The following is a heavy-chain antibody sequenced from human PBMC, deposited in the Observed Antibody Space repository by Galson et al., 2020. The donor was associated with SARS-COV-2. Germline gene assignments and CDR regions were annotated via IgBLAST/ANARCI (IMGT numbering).Heavy chain of an antibody. CDR2: SGDSPNDGIK. V-gene: IGHV3-23*01. D-gene: IGHD3-10*01. CDR3: ARAPGNYYLDYFDS. CDR1: GSNFSTHV. Sequence: GESLKISCVASGSNFSTHVVNWVRQAPGKGLEWVSSSGDSPNDGIKYYADSVKGRFAVTRDNSKNTVYLHMRNLRVDDTAIYYCARAPGNYYLDYFDSWGQGNLVTVSS. J-gene: IGHJ4*02.